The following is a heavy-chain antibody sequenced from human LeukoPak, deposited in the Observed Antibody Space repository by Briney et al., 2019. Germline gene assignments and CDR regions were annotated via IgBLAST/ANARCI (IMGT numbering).Heavy chain of an antibody. Sequence: SETLSLTCAVYGGPFTTYYWGWIRQPPGKGLEWIGSIYYSGSTYYNPSLKSRVTISVDTSKNQFSLKLSSVTAADTAVYYCARESYRFGEIQRPDYWGQGTLVTVSS. V-gene: IGHV4-39*07. J-gene: IGHJ4*02. CDR2: IYYSGST. CDR1: GGPFTTYY. CDR3: ARESYRFGEIQRPDY. D-gene: IGHD3-10*01.